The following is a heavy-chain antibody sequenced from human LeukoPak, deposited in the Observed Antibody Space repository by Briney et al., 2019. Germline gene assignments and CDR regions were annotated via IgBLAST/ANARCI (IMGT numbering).Heavy chain of an antibody. Sequence: PSETLSLTCTVSGGSISSYYWSWIRQPPGKGLEWIGYIYYSGSTNYNPSLNSRVTISVDTSKNQFSLKLSSVTAADTAVYYCARRAPYSYEWSTLDYWGQGTLVTVSS. CDR3: ARRAPYSYEWSTLDY. D-gene: IGHD5-18*01. CDR1: GGSISSYY. CDR2: IYYSGST. V-gene: IGHV4-59*08. J-gene: IGHJ4*02.